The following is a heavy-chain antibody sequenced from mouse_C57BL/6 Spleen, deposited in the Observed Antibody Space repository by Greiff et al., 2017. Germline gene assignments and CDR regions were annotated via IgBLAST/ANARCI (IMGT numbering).Heavy chain of an antibody. V-gene: IGHV2-9-1*01. Sequence: VHLVESGPGLVAPSQSLSITCTVSGFSLTSYAISWVRQPPGKGLEWLGVIWTGGGTNYNSALKSRLSISKDNSKSQVFLKMNSLQTDDTARYYCARNLDYGSSSYYFDYWGQGTTLTVSS. J-gene: IGHJ2*01. D-gene: IGHD1-1*01. CDR3: ARNLDYGSSSYYFDY. CDR2: IWTGGGT. CDR1: GFSLTSYA.